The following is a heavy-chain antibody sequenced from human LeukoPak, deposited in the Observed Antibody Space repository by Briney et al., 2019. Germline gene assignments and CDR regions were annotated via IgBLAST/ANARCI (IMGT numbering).Heavy chain of an antibody. CDR1: GFTFSDYA. CDR2: ISDSGGST. J-gene: IGHJ4*02. V-gene: IGHV3-23*01. CDR3: ARHDSFIPY. Sequence: GGSLRLSCVASGFTFSDYAMSWVRQAPGKGLEWVSGISDSGGSTYYADSVKGRCTISRDNPKNTVSLQMNNLRAEDTAVYFCARHDSFIPYWGQGTLVTVTS. D-gene: IGHD3-16*02.